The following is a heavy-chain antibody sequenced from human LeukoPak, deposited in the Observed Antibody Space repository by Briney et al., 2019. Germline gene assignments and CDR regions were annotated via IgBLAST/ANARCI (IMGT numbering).Heavy chain of an antibody. CDR1: GFTVSSNY. J-gene: IGHJ4*02. D-gene: IGHD3-22*01. Sequence: GGSLRLSCAASGFTVSSNYMSWVRQAPGKGLEWVSVIYSGGSTYYADSVKGRFTISRGNSKNTLYLQMNSLRAEDTAVYYCARDPRGEYYDSSGYFDWGQGTLVTVSS. CDR2: IYSGGST. CDR3: ARDPRGEYYDSSGYFD. V-gene: IGHV3-66*01.